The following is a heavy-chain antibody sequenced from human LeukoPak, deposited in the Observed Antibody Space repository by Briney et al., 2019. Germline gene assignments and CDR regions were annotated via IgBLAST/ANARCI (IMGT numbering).Heavy chain of an antibody. J-gene: IGHJ4*02. CDR1: AFTSSNYA. D-gene: IGHD3-9*01. V-gene: IGHV3-23*01. CDR3: AKNSHDVVTGYYWLIDY. Sequence: GRSLRPSCTASAFTSSNYAISSVCQAPRKWLECVSGISVRGGSTYYADSVKGRFTISRDNSKNMLFLQMNSLRAEDTAVYHCAKNSHDVVTGYYWLIDYWGQGTLVTVSS. CDR2: ISVRGGST.